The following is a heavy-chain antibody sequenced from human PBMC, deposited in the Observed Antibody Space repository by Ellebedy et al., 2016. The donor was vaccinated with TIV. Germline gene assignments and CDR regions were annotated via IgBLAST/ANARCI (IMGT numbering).Heavy chain of an antibody. CDR3: AKGRGGGSDSSAPRYYFDY. CDR1: GFTFSSYA. Sequence: GESLKISCAASGFTFSSYAMSWVRQAPGKGLEWVSTISNTGSRTYYADSVEGRFIISRDNSKRTLFLQMNRLRAEDTALYYCAKGRGGGSDSSAPRYYFDYWGLGTLVTVSS. CDR2: ISNTGSRT. J-gene: IGHJ4*02. D-gene: IGHD3-22*01. V-gene: IGHV3-23*01.